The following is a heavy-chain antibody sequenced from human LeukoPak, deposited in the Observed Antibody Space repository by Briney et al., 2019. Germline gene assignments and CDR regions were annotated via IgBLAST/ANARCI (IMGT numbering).Heavy chain of an antibody. CDR1: GYTFTYCY. Sequence: GASVKVSCKASGYTFTYCYMHWVRHAPGQGLEWMGWINTKNSDTSYAHKFQGRVTMTRDTSVSTAYMEMRRLTSDDTAVYYCARGADGNWGYWGQGTLVTVSS. CDR2: INTKNSDT. J-gene: IGHJ4*02. D-gene: IGHD7-27*01. CDR3: ARGADGNWGY. V-gene: IGHV1-2*02.